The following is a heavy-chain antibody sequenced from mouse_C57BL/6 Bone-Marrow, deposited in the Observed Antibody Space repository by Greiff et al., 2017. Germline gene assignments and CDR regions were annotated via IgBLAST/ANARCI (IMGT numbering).Heavy chain of an antibody. V-gene: IGHV1-22*01. CDR1: GYTFTDYN. J-gene: IGHJ4*01. Sequence: EVQLQQSGPELVKPGASVKMSCKASGYTFTDYNMHWVKQSHGKSLEWIGYINPNNGGTSYNQKFKGKATLTVNKSSSTAYMELRSLTSEDSAVYSCARAYSSSYGYYAMDYWGQGTSVTVSS. CDR2: INPNNGGT. D-gene: IGHD1-1*01. CDR3: ARAYSSSYGYYAMDY.